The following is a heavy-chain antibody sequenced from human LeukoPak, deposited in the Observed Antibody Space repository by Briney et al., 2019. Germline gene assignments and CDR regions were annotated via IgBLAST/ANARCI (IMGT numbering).Heavy chain of an antibody. Sequence: GASVKVSCKASGYTFTSYYMHWVRQAPGQGLEWMGIINLSGGTTYYAQKFQGRVTMTNDMSTSTVYMELSSLRSEDTAVYYCARDPGVYDSSGYYEFDYWGQGTLVTVSS. CDR3: ARDPGVYDSSGYYEFDY. V-gene: IGHV1-46*01. CDR1: GYTFTSYY. CDR2: INLSGGTT. J-gene: IGHJ4*02. D-gene: IGHD3-22*01.